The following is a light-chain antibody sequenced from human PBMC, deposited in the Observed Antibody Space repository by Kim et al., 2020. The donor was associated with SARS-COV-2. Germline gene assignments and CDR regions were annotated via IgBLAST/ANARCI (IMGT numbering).Light chain of an antibody. CDR2: EAS. J-gene: IGKJ1*01. V-gene: IGKV3-20*01. CDR1: QSVSGSY. Sequence: SPGERATFSCRASQSVSGSYSAWYQQKPGQAPRLLIYEASTRATGIPDRFSGSGSGTDFTLTISRLEPEDFAVYYCQQYGSSPQTFGQGTKVDIK. CDR3: QQYGSSPQT.